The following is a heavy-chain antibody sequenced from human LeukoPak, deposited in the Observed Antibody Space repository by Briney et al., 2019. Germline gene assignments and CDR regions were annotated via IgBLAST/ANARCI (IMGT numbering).Heavy chain of an antibody. D-gene: IGHD5-24*01. J-gene: IGHJ5*02. CDR1: GYSFTNYW. V-gene: IGHV5-51*01. CDR3: ARLQLPSVA. Sequence: GESLKISCKGSGYSFTNYWIAWVRQMPGKPLEWMGIIYPGDSDTRYSPSFQGQVTISADKSTSTASLQWSSLKASDTAMYYCARLQLPSVAWGQGTLVTVSS. CDR2: IYPGDSDT.